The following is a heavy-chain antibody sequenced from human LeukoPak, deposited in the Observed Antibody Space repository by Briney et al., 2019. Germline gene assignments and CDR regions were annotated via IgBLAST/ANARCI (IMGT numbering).Heavy chain of an antibody. J-gene: IGHJ6*03. D-gene: IGHD3-16*01. CDR3: ARGRGWGGKPLYYYYMDV. Sequence: GASVKVSCKASGYTFTSSDINWVRQATGQGLEWMGWMNPNSGNTGYAQKFQGRVTITRTTSISTAYMELSSLRSEDTAVYYCARGRGWGGKPLYYYYMDVWGKGTTVTVSS. CDR2: MNPNSGNT. V-gene: IGHV1-8*03. CDR1: GYTFTSSD.